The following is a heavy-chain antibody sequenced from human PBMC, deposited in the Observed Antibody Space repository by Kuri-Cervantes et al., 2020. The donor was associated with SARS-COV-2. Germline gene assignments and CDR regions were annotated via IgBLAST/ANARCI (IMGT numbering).Heavy chain of an antibody. D-gene: IGHD4-17*01. CDR2: ISYDGSNK. J-gene: IGHJ4*02. CDR1: GFTSSSYA. CDR3: ARGNDYGEDFDY. V-gene: IGHV3-30-3*01. Sequence: LSLTCAASGFTSSSYAMHWVRQAPGKGLEWVAVISYDGSNKYYADSVKGRFTISRDNSKNTLYLQMNSLRAEDTAVYYCARGNDYGEDFDYWGQGTLVTVSS.